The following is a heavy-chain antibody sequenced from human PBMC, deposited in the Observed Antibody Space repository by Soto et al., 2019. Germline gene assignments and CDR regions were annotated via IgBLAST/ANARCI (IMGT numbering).Heavy chain of an antibody. J-gene: IGHJ4*02. CDR3: ARAKSHLIDY. Sequence: PSETLSLTCAVYGGSFSGYYWSWIRQPPGKGLEWIGEINHSGSTNYNPSLKSRVTISVDTSKNQFSLKLSSVTAADTAVYYCARAKSHLIDYWGQGTLVTVSS. V-gene: IGHV4-34*01. CDR1: GGSFSGYY. D-gene: IGHD3-3*02. CDR2: INHSGST.